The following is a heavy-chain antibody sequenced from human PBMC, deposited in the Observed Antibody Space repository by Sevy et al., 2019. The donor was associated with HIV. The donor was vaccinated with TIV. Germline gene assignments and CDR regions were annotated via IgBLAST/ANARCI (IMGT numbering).Heavy chain of an antibody. D-gene: IGHD6-19*01. CDR2: ISFDGRNT. J-gene: IGHJ4*01. CDR1: GFIFSDFG. CDR3: ASGSSGGVRGRSDY. Sequence: GGSLRLSCAASGFIFSDFGMHWVRQAPGKGLECVALISFDGRNTYHADSVKGRFTISRDNSKNTVYPEMSSLRVEDTAVYFCASGSSGGVRGRSDYWGHGTLVTVSS. V-gene: IGHV3-30*03.